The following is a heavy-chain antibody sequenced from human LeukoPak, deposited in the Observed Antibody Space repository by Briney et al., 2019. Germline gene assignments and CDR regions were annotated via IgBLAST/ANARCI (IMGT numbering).Heavy chain of an antibody. CDR1: GRSFSGYY. D-gene: IGHD3-10*01. J-gene: IGHJ5*02. CDR3: ARVNSLLWFGEITFGWFDP. CDR2: INHSGST. Sequence: SETLSLTCAVYGRSFSGYYWSWIRQPPGKGLEWIGEINHSGSTNYNPSLKSRVTISVDTSKNQFSLKLSSVTAADTAVYYCARVNSLLWFGEITFGWFDPWGQGTLVTVSS. V-gene: IGHV4-34*01.